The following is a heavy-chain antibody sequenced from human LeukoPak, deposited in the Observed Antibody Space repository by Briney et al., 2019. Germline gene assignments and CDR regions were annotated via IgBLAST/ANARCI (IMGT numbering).Heavy chain of an antibody. Sequence: SCKASGGTFSSYAISWVRQAPGQGLEWVGRIKGKVNGGTADYAAPVKGRFTISRDDSKNTLSLQMNSLKTEDTAVYYCTTEHDYYLKYWGQGTLVTVSS. CDR2: IKGKVNGGTA. D-gene: IGHD3-3*01. V-gene: IGHV3-15*01. CDR1: GGTFSSYA. CDR3: TTEHDYYLKY. J-gene: IGHJ4*02.